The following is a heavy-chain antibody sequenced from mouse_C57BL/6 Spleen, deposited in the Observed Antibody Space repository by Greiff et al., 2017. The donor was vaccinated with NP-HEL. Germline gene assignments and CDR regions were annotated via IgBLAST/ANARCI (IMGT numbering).Heavy chain of an antibody. V-gene: IGHV10-3*01. CDR2: IRSKSSNYAT. CDR1: GFTFNTYA. CDR3: VRGGVVATYYYAMDY. J-gene: IGHJ4*01. D-gene: IGHD1-1*01. Sequence: EVMLVESGGGLVQPKGSLKLSCAASGFTFNTYAMHWVRQAPGKGLEWVARIRSKSSNYATSYADSVQDRFTIAIDDSQSMLYLQMNNLKTEDTAMYYCVRGGVVATYYYAMDYWGQGTSVTVSS.